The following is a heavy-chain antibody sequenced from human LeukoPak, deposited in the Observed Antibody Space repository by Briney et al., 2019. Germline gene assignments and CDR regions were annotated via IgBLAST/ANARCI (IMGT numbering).Heavy chain of an antibody. V-gene: IGHV1-69*13. CDR2: IIPIFGTA. J-gene: IGHJ4*02. Sequence: SVKVSCKASGGTFSSYAISWVRQAPGQGLEWMRGIIPIFGTANYAQKFQGRVTITADESTSTAYMELSSLRSEDTAVYYCVRVGHQDNTGYFDWGQGTQVTVSS. CDR1: GGTFSSYA. CDR3: VRVGHQDNTGYFD. D-gene: IGHD3-22*01.